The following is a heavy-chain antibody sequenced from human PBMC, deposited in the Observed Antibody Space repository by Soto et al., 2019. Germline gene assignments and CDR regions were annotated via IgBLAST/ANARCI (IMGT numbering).Heavy chain of an antibody. J-gene: IGHJ4*02. V-gene: IGHV1-18*01. CDR2: ISAHNGNT. CDR3: ARGRYGDY. D-gene: IGHD1-1*01. Sequence: QVHLVQSGAEVKKPAASVKVSCKGSGYDFTTYGITWVRQAPGQGLEWMAWISAHNGNTNYAQKLQGRVTVTRDTSTSTAYMELRSLRSDDTAVYYCARGRYGDYWGQGAVVTVSS. CDR1: GYDFTTYG.